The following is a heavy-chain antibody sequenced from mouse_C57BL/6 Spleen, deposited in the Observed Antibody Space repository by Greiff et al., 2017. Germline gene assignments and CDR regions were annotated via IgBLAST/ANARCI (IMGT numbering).Heavy chain of an antibody. Sequence: QVQLQQPGAELVMPGASVKLSCKASGYTFTSYWMHWVKQRPGQGLEWIGEIDPSYSYTNYNQKFKGKSTLTVDKSSSTAYMQLSSLTSEDSAVYYCARYGDYVGWYFDVWGTGTTVTVSS. D-gene: IGHD2-4*01. CDR3: ARYGDYVGWYFDV. V-gene: IGHV1-69*01. CDR2: IDPSYSYT. J-gene: IGHJ1*03. CDR1: GYTFTSYW.